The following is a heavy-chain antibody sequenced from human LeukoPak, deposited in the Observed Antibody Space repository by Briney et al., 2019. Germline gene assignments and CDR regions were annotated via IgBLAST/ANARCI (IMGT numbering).Heavy chain of an antibody. Sequence: SETLSLTCAVSGGSISSSSYYWGWIRQPPGKGLEWIGSIYSSGSTYYNPSLKSRVTISVDTSKNQFSLKLSSVTAADTAVYYCARGQQLVILGLFDYWVQGALVTVSS. V-gene: IGHV4-39*01. CDR1: GGSISSSSYY. CDR3: ARGQQLVILGLFDY. D-gene: IGHD6-13*01. J-gene: IGHJ4*02. CDR2: IYSSGST.